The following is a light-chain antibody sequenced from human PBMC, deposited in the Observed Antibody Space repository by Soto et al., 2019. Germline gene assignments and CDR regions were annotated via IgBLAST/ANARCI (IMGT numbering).Light chain of an antibody. Sequence: DIALTQSPGALSLSPGERATRACRASQSVSSSVLAWYQQKPGQAPRLLIYGASSRATGIPDRFSGSGSGTDFTLTISRLEPEDFAVYYCQQYDSSPRTFGQGTKVEIK. J-gene: IGKJ1*01. V-gene: IGKV3-20*01. CDR3: QQYDSSPRT. CDR1: QSVSSSV. CDR2: GAS.